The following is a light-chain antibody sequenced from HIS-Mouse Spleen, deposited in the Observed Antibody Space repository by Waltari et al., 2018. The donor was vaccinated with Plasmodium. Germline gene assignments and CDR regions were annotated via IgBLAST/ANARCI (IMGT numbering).Light chain of an antibody. CDR2: DAS. J-gene: IGKJ4*01. V-gene: IGKV3-11*01. CDR1: TSVSSY. Sequence: EIVLTQSPATLSLSPGERATLSCRASTSVSSYLAWYQQKPGQAPRLLIYDASNRATGIPAGFSGSGSGTDFTLTISSREPEDFAVYYCQQRSNWPRVLTFGGGTKVEIK. CDR3: QQRSNWPRVLT.